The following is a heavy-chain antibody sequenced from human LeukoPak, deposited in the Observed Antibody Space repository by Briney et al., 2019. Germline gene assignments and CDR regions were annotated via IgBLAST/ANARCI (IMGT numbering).Heavy chain of an antibody. V-gene: IGHV3-23*01. CDR1: GFNFRDAA. Sequence: TGGSLRLSCAASGFNFRDAAMTWVRQAPGKGLEWVSLIGPVGDSPFYADSVKGRFTISRDTSKNTLNLQMNSLRAEDTALYYCARQVRGDGRGAFDPWGQGTLVTVSS. D-gene: IGHD2-21*02. J-gene: IGHJ5*02. CDR3: ARQVRGDGRGAFDP. CDR2: IGPVGDSP.